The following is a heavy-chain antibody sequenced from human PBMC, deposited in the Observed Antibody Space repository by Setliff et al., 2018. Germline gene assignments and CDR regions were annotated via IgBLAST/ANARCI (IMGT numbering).Heavy chain of an antibody. J-gene: IGHJ2*01. V-gene: IGHV4-61*09. CDR1: GGSISSGSYY. Sequence: SETLSLTCTVSGGSISSGSYYWSWIRQPAGKGLEWIGHIYTSGSTNYNPSLKSRVTISVDTSKNQFSLKLGSVTAADTAVYYCAREGVGIVRRGYFDLWGRGTLVTVPQ. D-gene: IGHD2-21*01. CDR3: AREGVGIVRRGYFDL. CDR2: IYTSGST.